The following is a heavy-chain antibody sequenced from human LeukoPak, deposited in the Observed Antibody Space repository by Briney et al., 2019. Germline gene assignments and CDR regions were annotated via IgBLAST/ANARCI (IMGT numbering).Heavy chain of an antibody. Sequence: PGGSLRLSCTASEFTVSRNYMLWVRQAPGKGLEWVSLIFSNGDTHYADSVKGRFTISRDTSKNTVSLQMNSLRVEVTAMYHCTRDQMNYWGQGTLVTVSS. J-gene: IGHJ4*02. D-gene: IGHD5-24*01. CDR2: IFSNGDT. CDR3: TRDQMNY. CDR1: EFTVSRNY. V-gene: IGHV3-53*01.